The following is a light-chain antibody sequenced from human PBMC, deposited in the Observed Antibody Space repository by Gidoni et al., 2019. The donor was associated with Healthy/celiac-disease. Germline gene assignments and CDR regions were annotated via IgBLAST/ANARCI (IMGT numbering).Light chain of an antibody. CDR1: QDISNY. CDR3: QQYDNLPLT. V-gene: IGKV1-33*01. J-gene: IGKJ4*01. CDR2: DAS. Sequence: DSQPTQSPSSLSASVGDRVTITCQASQDISNYLNWYQQKPGKAPKLLIYDASNLETGVPSRFSGSGSGTDFTFTISSLQPEDFATYYCQQYDNLPLTFGGGTKVEIK.